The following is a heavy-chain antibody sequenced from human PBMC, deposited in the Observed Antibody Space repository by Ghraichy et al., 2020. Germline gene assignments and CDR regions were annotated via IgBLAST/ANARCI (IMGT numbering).Heavy chain of an antibody. D-gene: IGHD3-22*01. CDR3: AKGPPFGYDSSGYAFDY. J-gene: IGHJ4*02. V-gene: IGHV3-23*01. CDR1: GFTFSSYA. CDR2: ISGSGGST. Sequence: GGSLRLSCAASGFTFSSYAMSWVRQAPGKGLEWVSAISGSGGSTYYADSVKGRFTISRDNSKNTLYLQMNSLRADDTAVYYCAKGPPFGYDSSGYAFDYWGQGTLVTVSS.